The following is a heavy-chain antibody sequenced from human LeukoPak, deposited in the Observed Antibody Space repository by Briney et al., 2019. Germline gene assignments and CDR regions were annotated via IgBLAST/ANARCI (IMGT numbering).Heavy chain of an antibody. J-gene: IGHJ6*02. Sequence: GGSLRLSCAASGFTFSSYAMSWVRQAPGKGLEWVSAISGSGGSTYYADSVKGRFTISRDNAKNSLYLQMNSLRAEDTAVYYCARDLKGDYDYVWGSYRYTYGMDVWGQGTTVTVSS. CDR1: GFTFSSYA. V-gene: IGHV3-23*01. D-gene: IGHD3-16*02. CDR3: ARDLKGDYDYVWGSYRYTYGMDV. CDR2: ISGSGGST.